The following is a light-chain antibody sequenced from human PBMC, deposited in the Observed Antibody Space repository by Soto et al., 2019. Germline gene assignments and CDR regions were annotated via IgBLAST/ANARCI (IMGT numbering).Light chain of an antibody. CDR3: QQGNNYPLT. J-gene: IGKJ4*01. CDR2: GAS. CDR1: QGLSRY. Sequence: IQLTQSPSSLSASVGDRVTITCRASQGLSRYLAWFQQKPGEAPKLLIYGASTLRSGVPSRFSGSGSETDFTLTISSLQPEDFATYFCQQGNNYPLTFGGGTRVEI. V-gene: IGKV1-9*01.